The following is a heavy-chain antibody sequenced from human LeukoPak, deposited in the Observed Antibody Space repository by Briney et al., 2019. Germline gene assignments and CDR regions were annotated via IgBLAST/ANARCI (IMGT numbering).Heavy chain of an antibody. CDR3: ARRDRYSWYSFDY. Sequence: GESLKISCKGSGYSFTNYWITWVRQMPGKGLEWMGRVDPSDSYTNYSPSFQGHVTISVDESINTAYLQWSGLKASDTAMYYCARRDRYSWYSFDYWGQGTLVTVSS. D-gene: IGHD6-13*01. CDR1: GYSFTNYW. J-gene: IGHJ4*02. V-gene: IGHV5-10-1*01. CDR2: VDPSDSYT.